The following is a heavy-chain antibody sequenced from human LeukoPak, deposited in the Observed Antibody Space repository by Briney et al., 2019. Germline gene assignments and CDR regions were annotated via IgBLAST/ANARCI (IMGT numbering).Heavy chain of an antibody. J-gene: IGHJ4*02. CDR2: INHSGST. CDR1: GGSFSGYY. V-gene: IGHV4-34*01. Sequence: SETLSLTCAVYGGSFSGYYWSWIRQPPGKGLDWIGEINHSGSTNYNPSLKSRVTISVDTSKNQFSLKLSSVTAADTAVYYCARAHRKLLLWFGEFYFDYWGQGTLVTVSS. D-gene: IGHD3-10*01. CDR3: ARAHRKLLLWFGEFYFDY.